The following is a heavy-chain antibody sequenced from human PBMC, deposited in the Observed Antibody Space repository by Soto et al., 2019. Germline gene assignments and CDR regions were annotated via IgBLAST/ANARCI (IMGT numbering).Heavy chain of an antibody. D-gene: IGHD2-15*01. CDR1: GGSISSYY. Sequence: SETLSLTCTVSGGSISSYYWSWIRQPPGKGLEWIGYMYYGERTNYNPSLKSRVTISVDTSKMQVSLKLSSVTAADTAVYFCARGTPSPLIVRSSRGPWFDPWGQGTLVTVSS. V-gene: IGHV4-59*08. CDR3: ARGTPSPLIVRSSRGPWFDP. CDR2: MYYGERT. J-gene: IGHJ5*02.